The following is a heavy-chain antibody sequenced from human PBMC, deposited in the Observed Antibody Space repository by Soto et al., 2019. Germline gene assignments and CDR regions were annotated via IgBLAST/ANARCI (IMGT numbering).Heavy chain of an antibody. Sequence: EVQLVESGGGLVQPGGSLRLSCEASGFTFSNYDMHWVRQGTGKGLEWVSGISAAGDPDYADSVEGRVTTSRGNAQNSFSLQMNSLRVGDTAVYYCASTDRDCDGLDVWGQGTTVIVSS. V-gene: IGHV3-13*05. CDR2: ISAAGDP. CDR1: GFTFSNYD. J-gene: IGHJ6*02. CDR3: ASTDRDCDGLDV. D-gene: IGHD2-21*01.